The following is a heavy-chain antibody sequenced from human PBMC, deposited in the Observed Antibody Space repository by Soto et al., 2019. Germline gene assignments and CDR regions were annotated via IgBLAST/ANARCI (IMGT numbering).Heavy chain of an antibody. J-gene: IGHJ4*02. Sequence: QVQLVQSGAEVKKPGSSVKVSCKASGGTFSSYAISWVRQAPGQGLEWMGGIIPIFGTANYAQKFQGRVTITADKSTSTAYMELSSLRSEDTAAYYCARDSIGYCSGCSCYRSAEFDYWGQGTLVTVSS. CDR1: GGTFSSYA. CDR2: IIPIFGTA. V-gene: IGHV1-69*06. CDR3: ARDSIGYCSGCSCYRSAEFDY. D-gene: IGHD2-15*01.